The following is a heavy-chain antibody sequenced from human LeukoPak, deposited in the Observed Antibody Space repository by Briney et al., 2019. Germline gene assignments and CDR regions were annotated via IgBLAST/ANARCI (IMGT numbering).Heavy chain of an antibody. CDR2: IYTSGST. D-gene: IGHD3-10*01. Sequence: SETLSLTCTVSGGSVSRGSYYWSWTRQPAGKGLEWIGRIYTSGSTNYNPSLKSRVTMSVDTSKNQFSLKLSSVTAADTAVYYCARVSFGELFYFDYWGQGTLVTVSS. J-gene: IGHJ4*02. CDR3: ARVSFGELFYFDY. CDR1: GGSVSRGSYY. V-gene: IGHV4-61*02.